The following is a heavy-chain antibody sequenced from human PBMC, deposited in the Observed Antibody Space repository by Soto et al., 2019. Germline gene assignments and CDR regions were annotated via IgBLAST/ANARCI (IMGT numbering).Heavy chain of an antibody. CDR3: ARRTQHSPSTICSAPYYYTMDV. CDR2: IYPGDSDT. Sequence: GESLKISCKATGYSFTNYWIGWVRQMPGKGLEWMGTIYPGDSDTRYGPAFEGQVTISADKSITTAYLQWSSLKASDTAVYLCARRTQHSPSTICSAPYYYTMDVWGQGTTVTVSS. V-gene: IGHV5-51*01. J-gene: IGHJ6*02. CDR1: GYSFTNYW. D-gene: IGHD3-3*01.